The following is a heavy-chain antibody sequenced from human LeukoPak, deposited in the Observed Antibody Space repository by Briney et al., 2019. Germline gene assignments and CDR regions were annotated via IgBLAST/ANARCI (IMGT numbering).Heavy chain of an antibody. CDR1: GGSISSNSYY. J-gene: IGHJ4*02. CDR3: ASTMVRGVIIRF. CDR2: IYYSGST. D-gene: IGHD3-10*01. V-gene: IGHV4-39*01. Sequence: PSETLSLTCTVSGGSISSNSYYWGWIRQPPGKGLEWIGSIYYSGSTYYNPSLKSRVTISVDTSKNQFSPKLSSVTAADTAVYYCASTMVRGVIIRFWGQGTLVTVSS.